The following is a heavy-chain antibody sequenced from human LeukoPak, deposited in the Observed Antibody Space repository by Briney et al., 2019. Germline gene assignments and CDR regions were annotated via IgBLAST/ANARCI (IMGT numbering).Heavy chain of an antibody. CDR2: INPSGGST. Sequence: ASVKVSCKASGYTFTSYYMHWVRQAPGQGLEWMGIINPSGGSTSYAQKFQGRVTMTRDMSTSTVCMELSSLRSEDTAVYYCAREGFGDSSFDIWGQGTMVTVSS. CDR3: AREGFGDSSFDI. D-gene: IGHD3-10*01. CDR1: GYTFTSYY. V-gene: IGHV1-46*01. J-gene: IGHJ3*02.